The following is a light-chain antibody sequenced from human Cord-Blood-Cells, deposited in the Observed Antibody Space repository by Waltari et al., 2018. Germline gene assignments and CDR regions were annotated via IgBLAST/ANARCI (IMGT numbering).Light chain of an antibody. CDR2: AAS. CDR1: QGISSY. CDR3: QQHNRYPRT. Sequence: IQLTQSPSSLSASVGDRVTITCRASQGISSYLSWYQQKPGKAPKLLIYAASTLQSGVPSMCSGRASGTDFTLTSSRLQPEDVATYCCQQHNRYPRTFGQGTKLEIK. J-gene: IGKJ1*01. V-gene: IGKV1-9*01.